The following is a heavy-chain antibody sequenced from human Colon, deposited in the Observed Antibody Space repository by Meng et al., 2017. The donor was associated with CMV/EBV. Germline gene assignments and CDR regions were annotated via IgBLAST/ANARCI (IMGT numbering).Heavy chain of an antibody. D-gene: IGHD1-14*01. J-gene: IGHJ5*02. V-gene: IGHV3-21*01. Sequence: GESLKISCAASGFSFSTYSMNWVRQAPGKGLEWVSSISSGSSDIYYADSVKGRFTISRDNAKNSLYLQMDSLRAEDTAVYYCARESPPGNEFDPWGQGTLVTVSS. CDR1: GFSFSTYS. CDR2: ISSGSSDI. CDR3: ARESPPGNEFDP.